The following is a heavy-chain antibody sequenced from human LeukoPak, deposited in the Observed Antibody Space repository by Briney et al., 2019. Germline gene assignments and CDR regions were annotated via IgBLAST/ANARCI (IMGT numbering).Heavy chain of an antibody. Sequence: GGSLRLSCTASGFTFGDYAMSWVRQAPGKGLEWVGFIRSKAYGGTTEYAASVKGRFTISRDDSKSIAYLQMNSLKTEDTAVYYCTLYYYDSSGYYSNYFDYWGQGTPVTVSS. D-gene: IGHD3-22*01. CDR3: TLYYYDSSGYYSNYFDY. CDR2: IRSKAYGGTT. J-gene: IGHJ4*02. CDR1: GFTFGDYA. V-gene: IGHV3-49*04.